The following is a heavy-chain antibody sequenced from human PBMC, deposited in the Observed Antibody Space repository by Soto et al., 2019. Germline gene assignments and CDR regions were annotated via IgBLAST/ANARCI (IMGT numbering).Heavy chain of an antibody. Sequence: ASVKVSCKASGYTFTSYGISWVRQAPGRGLEWMGWISAYNGNTNYTQKLQGRVTMTTDTSTSTCYMELRSLSSDDTAVYYCPRPSKTRSNLAPFCYYYYGMDVWAQGTTDTVSS. CDR1: GYTFTSYG. CDR3: PRPSKTRSNLAPFCYYYYGMDV. J-gene: IGHJ6*02. CDR2: ISAYNGNT. V-gene: IGHV1-18*01. D-gene: IGHD3-3*01.